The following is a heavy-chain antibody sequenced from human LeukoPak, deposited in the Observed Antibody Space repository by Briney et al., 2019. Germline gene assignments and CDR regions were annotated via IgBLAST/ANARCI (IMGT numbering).Heavy chain of an antibody. D-gene: IGHD4-23*01. CDR1: GGSISSGDYY. CDR2: IYYSGST. CDR3: ARDPTVVTNDAFDI. V-gene: IGHV4-30-4*01. J-gene: IGHJ3*02. Sequence: SQTLSLTCTVSGGSISSGDYYWSWIRQPPGKGLEWIGYIYYSGSTYYNPSLKSRVTISVDTSKNQFSLKLSSVTVADTAVYYCARDPTVVTNDAFDIWGQGTMVTVSS.